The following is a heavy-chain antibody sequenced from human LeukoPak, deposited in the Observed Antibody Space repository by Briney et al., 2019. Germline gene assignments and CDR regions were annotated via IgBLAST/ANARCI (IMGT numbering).Heavy chain of an antibody. CDR1: GGTFSSYA. CDR2: IIPIFGTA. D-gene: IGHD5-18*01. J-gene: IGHJ4*02. Sequence: SVKVSCKASGGTFSSYAISWVRQAPGQGLEWMGGIIPIFGTANYAQKFQGRVTITADESTSTVYMELSSLRSEDTAVYYCARGGNSYGYVWRGDYWGQGTLVTVSS. CDR3: ARGGNSYGYVWRGDY. V-gene: IGHV1-69*13.